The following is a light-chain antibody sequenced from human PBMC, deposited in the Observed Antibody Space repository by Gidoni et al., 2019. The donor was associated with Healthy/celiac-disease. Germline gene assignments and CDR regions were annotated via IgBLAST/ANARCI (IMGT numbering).Light chain of an antibody. J-gene: IGLJ2*01. CDR3: QSYDSSLSVDVV. Sequence: QSVLTQPPSVSGAPGQSVTISCTGSSPNIGAGYDVHWYQHLPGTAPKLLIYANNNRPSGVPDRFSGSKSGTSASLAITGLQAEDEADYYCQSYDSSLSVDVVFGGGTKLTVL. V-gene: IGLV1-40*01. CDR2: ANN. CDR1: SPNIGAGYD.